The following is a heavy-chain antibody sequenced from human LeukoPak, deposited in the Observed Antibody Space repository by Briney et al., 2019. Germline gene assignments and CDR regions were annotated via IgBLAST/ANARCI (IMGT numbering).Heavy chain of an antibody. CDR1: GFTFSNFE. V-gene: IGHV3-48*03. CDR3: VLEGRD. Sequence: GGSLRLFCAVSGFTFSNFEMNWGRQAPGKGLEWVSYISSSGSTIYYADSVKGRFSISRDNAKNLMYLQMNSLRAEDTAIYYCVLEGRDWGQGTLVTVSS. CDR2: ISSSGSTI. J-gene: IGHJ4*02.